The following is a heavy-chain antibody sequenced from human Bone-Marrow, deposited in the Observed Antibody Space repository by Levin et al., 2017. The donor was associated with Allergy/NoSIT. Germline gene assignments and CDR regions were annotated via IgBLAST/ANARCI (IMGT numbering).Heavy chain of an antibody. CDR1: GGSFSGYY. D-gene: IGHD2-2*02. J-gene: IGHJ2*01. CDR3: ARGAFRYCSSTSCYTTWYFDL. V-gene: IGHV4-34*01. CDR2: INHSGST. Sequence: SETLSLTCAVYGGSFSGYYWSWIRQPPGKGLEWIGEINHSGSTNYNPSLKSRVTISVDTSKNQFSLKLSSVTAADTAVYYCARGAFRYCSSTSCYTTWYFDLWGRGTLVTVSS.